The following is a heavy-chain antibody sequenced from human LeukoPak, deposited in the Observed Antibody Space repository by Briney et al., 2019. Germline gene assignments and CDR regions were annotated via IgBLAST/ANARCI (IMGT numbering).Heavy chain of an antibody. CDR1: GFTFSSYS. V-gene: IGHV3-21*01. Sequence: GGSLRLSCAASGFTFSSYSMNWVRQAPGKGLEWVSSISSGSSYIYYADSMKGRFTISRDNAKNSLYLQMNSLRAEDTAVYYCARGLDTAMVNVYWGQGTLVTVS. J-gene: IGHJ4*02. CDR3: ARGLDTAMVNVY. CDR2: ISSGSSYI. D-gene: IGHD5-18*01.